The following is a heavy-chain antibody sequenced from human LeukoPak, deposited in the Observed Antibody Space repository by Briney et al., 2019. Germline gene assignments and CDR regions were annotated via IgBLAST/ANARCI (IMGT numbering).Heavy chain of an antibody. J-gene: IGHJ4*02. D-gene: IGHD6-19*01. Sequence: GGSLRLSCAASGFTFSSYAMSWVRQAPGKGLEWVSAISGSGGSTYYADSVKGRFTISRDNSKNTLYLQMNSLRAEDTAVYCCVLLQWLGDFDYWGQGTLVTVSS. V-gene: IGHV3-23*01. CDR1: GFTFSSYA. CDR3: VLLQWLGDFDY. CDR2: ISGSGGST.